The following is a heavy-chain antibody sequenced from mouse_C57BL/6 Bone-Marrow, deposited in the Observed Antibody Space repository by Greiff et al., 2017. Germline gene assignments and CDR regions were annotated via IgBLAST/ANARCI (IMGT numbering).Heavy chain of an antibody. J-gene: IGHJ3*01. V-gene: IGHV1-53*01. D-gene: IGHD2-2*01. Sequence: VQLQQPGTELVKPGASVKLSCKASGYTFTSYWMHWVKQRPGQGLEWIGNINPSNGGTNYNEKFKSKATLTVDKSSSTAYMQLSSLTSEDSAVYDCAAELLWLRRGFAYWCRGTLVTVSA. CDR3: AAELLWLRRGFAY. CDR1: GYTFTSYW. CDR2: INPSNGGT.